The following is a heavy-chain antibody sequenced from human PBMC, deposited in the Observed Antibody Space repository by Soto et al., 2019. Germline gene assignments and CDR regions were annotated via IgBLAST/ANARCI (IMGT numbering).Heavy chain of an antibody. J-gene: IGHJ4*02. CDR3: VKDGGYCSSATCYSPRNHYFDS. D-gene: IGHD2-2*01. Sequence: GGSLRLSCVASGFSFSDYWMSWVRQAPGKGPEWVANIKFDGSEKQYVDSVRGRFSISRDNFRDSLFLQMNSLRAGDTAIYYCVKDGGYCSSATCYSPRNHYFDSWGQGTLVTVSS. CDR1: GFSFSDYW. CDR2: IKFDGSEK. V-gene: IGHV3-7*03.